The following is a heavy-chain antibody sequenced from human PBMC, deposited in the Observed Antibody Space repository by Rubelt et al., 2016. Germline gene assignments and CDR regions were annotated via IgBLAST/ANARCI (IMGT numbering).Heavy chain of an antibody. CDR3: ARLRGSPQGAAFDI. J-gene: IGHJ3*02. Sequence: EVQLVQSGAEVKKPGESLKISCKGSGYSFTTYWIGWVRQMPGKGLECMGIIYPGDSDTRYSPAIQGQVTISCYKSISTAYLRWTSLKASYHSMYYCARLRGSPQGAAFDIWGQGTMVTVSS. D-gene: IGHD1-26*01. V-gene: IGHV5-51*01. CDR2: IYPGDSDT. CDR1: GYSFTTYW.